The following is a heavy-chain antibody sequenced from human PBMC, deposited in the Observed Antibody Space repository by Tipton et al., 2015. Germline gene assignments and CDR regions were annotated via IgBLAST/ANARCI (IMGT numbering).Heavy chain of an antibody. Sequence: TLSLTCTVSGGSISSGGYYWSWIRQPPGKGLEWIGYIYYSGSTNYNPSLKSRVTISVDTSKNQFSLKLSSVTAADTAVYYCARGTKWLLLLKAFDIWGQGTMVTVSS. D-gene: IGHD3-22*01. J-gene: IGHJ3*02. CDR2: IYYSGST. V-gene: IGHV4-61*08. CDR3: ARGTKWLLLLKAFDI. CDR1: GGSISSGGYY.